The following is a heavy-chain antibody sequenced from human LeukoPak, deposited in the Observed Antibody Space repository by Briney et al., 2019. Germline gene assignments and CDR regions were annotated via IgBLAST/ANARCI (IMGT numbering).Heavy chain of an antibody. J-gene: IGHJ5*02. CDR2: IKTRGDGATT. CDR3: TTEAPYTSGWFS. D-gene: IGHD6-13*01. V-gene: IGHV3-15*05. Sequence: AGGSLRLSCAACGFMFSDYAMHWVRQTPGKGLEWVGRIKTRGDGATTDFTAPVKGIFAISRDDSNSTLYLHMNSLTIDDTAVYHCTTEAPYTSGWFSWGQGTLVTVSS. CDR1: GFMFSDYA.